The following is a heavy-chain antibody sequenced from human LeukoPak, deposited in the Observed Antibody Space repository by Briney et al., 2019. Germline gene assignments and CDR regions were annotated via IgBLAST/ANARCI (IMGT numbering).Heavy chain of an antibody. CDR3: ARHSFVYDILTGHQRSLDY. CDR1: GGTFSSYA. J-gene: IGHJ4*02. CDR2: IIPIFGTA. V-gene: IGHV1-69*06. D-gene: IGHD3-9*01. Sequence: SVKVSCKASGGTFSSYAISWVRQAPGQGLEWMGGIIPIFGTANYAQKFQGRVTITADKSTSTAYMELSSLRSEDTAVYYCARHSFVYDILTGHQRSLDYWGQGTLVTVSS.